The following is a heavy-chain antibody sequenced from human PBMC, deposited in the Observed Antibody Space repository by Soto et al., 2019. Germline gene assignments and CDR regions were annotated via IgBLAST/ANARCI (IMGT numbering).Heavy chain of an antibody. CDR3: ARERGEDYALPTFHDAFDI. D-gene: IGHD3-16*01. J-gene: IGHJ3*02. CDR2: IIPILGIA. V-gene: IGHV1-69*10. Sequence: SVKVSCKASGGTFSSYTISWVRQAPGQGLEWMGGIIPILGIANYAQKFQGRVTITADKSTSTAYMELSSLRSEDTAVYYCARERGEDYALPTFHDAFDIWGQGTMVTVSS. CDR1: GGTFSSYT.